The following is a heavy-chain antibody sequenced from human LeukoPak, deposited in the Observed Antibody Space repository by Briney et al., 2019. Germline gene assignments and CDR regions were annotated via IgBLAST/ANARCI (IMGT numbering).Heavy chain of an antibody. V-gene: IGHV3-48*03. J-gene: IGHJ4*02. CDR2: ISSSGTNI. D-gene: IGHD5-12*01. CDR1: GFTFYSYE. Sequence: GSLRLSCAASGFTFYSYEMNWVRQAPGKGLEWVSYISSSGTNIFYADSVKGRFTISRDNAKNSLYLQMNSLRADDTAAYSCARGYTYFDYWGQGTLVTVSS. CDR3: ARGYTYFDY.